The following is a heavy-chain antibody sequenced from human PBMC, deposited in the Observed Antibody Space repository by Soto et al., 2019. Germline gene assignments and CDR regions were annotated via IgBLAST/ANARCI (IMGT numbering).Heavy chain of an antibody. J-gene: IGHJ6*02. CDR1: GGSFSGDY. CDR3: ARGLSRIAARVDYYYGMDV. V-gene: IGHV4-34*01. CDR2: INHSGST. Sequence: QVQLQQWGAGLLKPSETLSLTCAVYGGSFSGDYWSWIRQSPGKGLEWIGEINHSGSTNYNPSLKSRVTISVDTSKNQFSLKLSSVTAADTAVYYWARGLSRIAARVDYYYGMDVWGQGTTVTVSS. D-gene: IGHD6-6*01.